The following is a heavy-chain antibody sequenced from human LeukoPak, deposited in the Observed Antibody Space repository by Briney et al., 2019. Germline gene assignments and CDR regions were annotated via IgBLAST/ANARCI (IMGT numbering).Heavy chain of an antibody. CDR2: VNQDGREK. J-gene: IGHJ4*02. Sequence: GGSLRLSCAASGFNFSSSLMTWVRQAPGKGLEWVASVNQDGREKNYVNSVKGRFTISRDNAKNSLYLQMNSLRTEDTAVYYCASGRVTAVYWGQGTLVTVSS. CDR1: GFNFSSSL. V-gene: IGHV3-7*03. D-gene: IGHD2-21*02. CDR3: ASGRVTAVY.